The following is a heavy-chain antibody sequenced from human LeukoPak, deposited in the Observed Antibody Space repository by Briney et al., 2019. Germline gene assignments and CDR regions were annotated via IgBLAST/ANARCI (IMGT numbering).Heavy chain of an antibody. CDR2: IYYSGST. CDR3: ARDFLGGAFDI. D-gene: IGHD3-10*01. V-gene: IGHV4-61*01. Sequence: PSETLSLTCTVSGYSISSGYYWSWIRQPPGKGLEWIGYIYYSGSTNYNPSLKSRVTISVDTSKNQFSLKLSSVTAADTAVYYCARDFLGGAFDIWGQGTMVTVSS. CDR1: GYSISSGYY. J-gene: IGHJ3*02.